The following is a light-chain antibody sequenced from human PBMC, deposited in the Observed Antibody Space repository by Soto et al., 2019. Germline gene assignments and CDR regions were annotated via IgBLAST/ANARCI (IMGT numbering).Light chain of an antibody. CDR2: DVS. Sequence: QSALTQPRSVSGSPGQSVTISCTGTSSDVGGYNYVSWYQQHPGKAPKLKIYDVSQRPSGVPDRFSGSKSGNTASLTISGLQAEDEADYYCCSYAGIYSWVFGGGTKLTVL. CDR1: SSDVGGYNY. J-gene: IGLJ3*02. CDR3: CSYAGIYSWV. V-gene: IGLV2-11*01.